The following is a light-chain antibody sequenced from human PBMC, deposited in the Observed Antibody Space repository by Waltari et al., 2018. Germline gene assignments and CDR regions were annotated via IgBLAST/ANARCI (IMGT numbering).Light chain of an antibody. CDR2: GAS. CDR3: QQYDSIVLT. CDR1: QSVSNNF. V-gene: IGKV3-20*01. J-gene: IGKJ4*01. Sequence: EIVLTQSPGTLSLSPGERATLSCRASQSVSNNFLNWYQQKTGQAPRLLIYGASSRATGIPDRFSGSGSGTDFTLTISRLEPEDFAVYYCQQYDSIVLTFGGGTKVEI.